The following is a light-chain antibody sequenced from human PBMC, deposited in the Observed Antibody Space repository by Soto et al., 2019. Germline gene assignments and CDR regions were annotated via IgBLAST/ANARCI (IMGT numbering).Light chain of an antibody. CDR3: SSHTSSSTPYV. Sequence: QSVLTQPASVSGSPGQSMTISCTGTSRDVGAYNYVSWYQQHPGKAPKLMIYEVSNRPSGVSNRFSGSKSGSTASLTISGLQAEDEADYYCSSHTSSSTPYVFGTGTKVTVL. J-gene: IGLJ1*01. CDR2: EVS. V-gene: IGLV2-14*01. CDR1: SRDVGAYNY.